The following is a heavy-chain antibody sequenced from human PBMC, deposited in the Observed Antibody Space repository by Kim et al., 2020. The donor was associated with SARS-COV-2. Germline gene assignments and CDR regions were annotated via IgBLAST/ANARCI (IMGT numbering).Heavy chain of an antibody. CDR3: ARDLGTAA. CDR2: ISYDGSNK. Sequence: GGSLRLSCAASGFTFSSYAMHWVRQAPGKGLEWVAVISYDGSNKYYADSVKGRFTISRDNSKNTLYLQMNSLRAEDTAVYYCARDLGTAAWGQGTLVTVSS. J-gene: IGHJ5*02. D-gene: IGHD2-21*02. CDR1: GFTFSSYA. V-gene: IGHV3-30-3*01.